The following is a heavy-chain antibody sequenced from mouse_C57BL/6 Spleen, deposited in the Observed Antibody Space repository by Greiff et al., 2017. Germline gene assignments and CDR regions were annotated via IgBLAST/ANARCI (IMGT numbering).Heavy chain of an antibody. D-gene: IGHD2-2*01. V-gene: IGHV1-15*01. CDR2: IDPETGGT. CDR3: TRRGVTTGGLDY. CDR1: GYTFTDYE. J-gene: IGHJ2*01. Sequence: QVQLKQPGAELVKPGASVTLSCKASGYTFTDYEMHWVKQTPVHGLEWIGAIDPETGGTAYNQKFKGKAILTADKSSSTAYMELRSLTSEDSAVYYCTRRGVTTGGLDYWGQGTTLTVAS.